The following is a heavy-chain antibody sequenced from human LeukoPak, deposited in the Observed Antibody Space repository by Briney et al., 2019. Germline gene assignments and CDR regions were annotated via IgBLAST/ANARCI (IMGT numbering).Heavy chain of an antibody. Sequence: ASVKVSCKASGYTFTSYYIHWVRQAPAQGLEWMGIINPSGGSTSYAQKVQGRVTMTRDTSTSTVYMELSSLRSEDTAVYYCARKLRSLRNFDYWGQGTLVTVSS. J-gene: IGHJ4*02. V-gene: IGHV1-46*01. CDR3: ARKLRSLRNFDY. CDR1: GYTFTSYY. CDR2: INPSGGST. D-gene: IGHD1-26*01.